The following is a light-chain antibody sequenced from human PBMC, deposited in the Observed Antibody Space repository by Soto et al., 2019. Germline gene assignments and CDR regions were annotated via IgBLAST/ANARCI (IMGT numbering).Light chain of an antibody. CDR1: QSLLHSDGKTY. J-gene: IGKJ5*01. V-gene: IGKV2D-29*01. CDR2: AVS. CDR3: MQSTQLPSVT. Sequence: DIVMTQSPLSLSVTPGQPASISCKSSQSLLHSDGKTYLYWYLQKPGQPPQLLISAVSNRFSGVADRVRGSGLGTDFTLKISRVEAGDVGIYFCMQSTQLPSVTFGQGTRLEIK.